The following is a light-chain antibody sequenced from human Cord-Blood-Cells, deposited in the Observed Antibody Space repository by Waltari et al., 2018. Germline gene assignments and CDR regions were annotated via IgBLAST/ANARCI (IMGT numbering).Light chain of an antibody. CDR3: QAWDSSTGV. Sequence: SYELTQPPSVSVSPGQTASITCSGDKLGDKYACWYQQKPGQSPVLVIYQDSTRPSGIPGRLAASNSGNTATLTISGTQAMDEADYYCQAWDSSTGVFGGGTKLTVL. J-gene: IGLJ3*02. CDR1: KLGDKY. CDR2: QDS. V-gene: IGLV3-1*01.